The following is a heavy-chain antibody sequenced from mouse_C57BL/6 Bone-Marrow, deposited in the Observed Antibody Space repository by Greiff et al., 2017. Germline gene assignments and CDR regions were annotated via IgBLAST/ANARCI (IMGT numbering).Heavy chain of an antibody. V-gene: IGHV1-82*01. D-gene: IGHD2-3*01. J-gene: IGHJ1*03. CDR2: IYPGDGDT. CDR3: AGDGYYAYFGV. Sequence: QVQLQQSGPELVKPGASVKISCTASGYDFSSAWMNWVKQRPGKGLEWIGWIYPGDGDTNYNGKFKGKATLTADKSSSTAYLQLSSLTSEASAVXFGAGDGYYAYFGVWGTGTTVTVSS. CDR1: GYDFSSAW.